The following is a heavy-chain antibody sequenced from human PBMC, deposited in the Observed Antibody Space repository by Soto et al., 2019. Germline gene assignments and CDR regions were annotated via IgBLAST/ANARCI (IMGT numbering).Heavy chain of an antibody. CDR2: ISPDGSDV. V-gene: IGHV3-74*01. CDR3: ACWGHIVPVAPSDFDR. D-gene: IGHD2-8*02. Sequence: PGGSLRLSCAASGFPFTNYWMTRVRQTPGKGLMWVSRISPDGSDVGYVDSVEGRFTVSRDNAKNTLYLQMHSLRAEDTAMYYCACWGHIVPVAPSDFDRWGQGT. CDR1: GFPFTNYW. J-gene: IGHJ4*02.